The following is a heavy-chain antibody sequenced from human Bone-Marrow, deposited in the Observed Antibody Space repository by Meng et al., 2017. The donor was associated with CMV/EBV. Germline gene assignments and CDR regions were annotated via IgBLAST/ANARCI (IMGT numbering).Heavy chain of an antibody. CDR3: AREGHNSSGWSR. Sequence: QVPRHPEGLGLFKPPETLSPTVAVYGGFVSGYYWSWLRQPPGKGLEWIGEINHSGSTNYNPSLKSRVTISVDTSKNQFSLKLSSVTAADTAVYYCAREGHNSSGWSRWGQGTLVTVFS. V-gene: IGHV4-34*01. D-gene: IGHD6-19*01. J-gene: IGHJ4*02. CDR2: INHSGST. CDR1: GGFVSGYY.